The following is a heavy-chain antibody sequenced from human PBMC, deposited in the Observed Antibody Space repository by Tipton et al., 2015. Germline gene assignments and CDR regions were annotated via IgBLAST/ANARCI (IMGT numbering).Heavy chain of an antibody. CDR1: GGSISSSSYY. V-gene: IGHV4-39*01. J-gene: IGHJ4*02. CDR3: ASLPYQYDSNGHYHFDF. Sequence: GLVKPSETLSLTCAVSGGSISSSSYYWGWIRQPPGKGLEWIGIIYHSGSTYYNPSLKSRVTISVDTSKKQFSLRLSSVTAADTAAFFCASLPYQYDSNGHYHFDFWGQGTLVTVSS. D-gene: IGHD3-22*01. CDR2: IYHSGST.